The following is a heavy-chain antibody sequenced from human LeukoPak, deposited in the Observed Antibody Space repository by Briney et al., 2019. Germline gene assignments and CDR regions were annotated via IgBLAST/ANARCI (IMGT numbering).Heavy chain of an antibody. V-gene: IGHV3-9*01. CDR3: AKDRYFGLTLFDY. CDR1: GFTFDDYA. J-gene: IGHJ4*02. Sequence: TGGSLRLSCAASGFTFDDYAMHWVRQAPGKGLEWVSGISWNSGSIGYADSVKGRFTISRDNAKNSLYLQMNSLRAEDTALYYCAKDRYFGLTLFDYWGQGTLVTVSS. CDR2: ISWNSGSI. D-gene: IGHD3-9*01.